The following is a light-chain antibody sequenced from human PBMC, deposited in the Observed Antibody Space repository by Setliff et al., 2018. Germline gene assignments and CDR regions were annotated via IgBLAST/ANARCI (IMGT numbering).Light chain of an antibody. CDR1: QNVSSSY. Sequence: EIVLTQSPGTLSLSPGERATLSRRASQNVSSSYLAWYQQKPGLAPRLLIYDASSRATGIPDRFSGSGSGTDFTFTISRLEPEDFAVYYCQQYGSSPRTFGQGTKVDI. CDR2: DAS. J-gene: IGKJ1*01. V-gene: IGKV3D-20*01. CDR3: QQYGSSPRT.